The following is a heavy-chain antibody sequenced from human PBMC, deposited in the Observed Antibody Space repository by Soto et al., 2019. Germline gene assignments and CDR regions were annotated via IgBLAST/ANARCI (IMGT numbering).Heavy chain of an antibody. CDR2: TCYRSKWYN. CDR3: ARVFLYCSRASCYFSYYYYYGMDV. J-gene: IGHJ6*02. Sequence: SQTLSLTCAISGDSVSSNSAAWNWIRQSPSRGLEWLGRTCYRSKWYNDYAVSVKSRITINPDRSKNQFSLQMNSVTPEDTSVYYCARVFLYCSRASCYFSYYYYYGMDVWGQGTTVTVSS. CDR1: GDSVSSNSAA. D-gene: IGHD2-2*01. V-gene: IGHV6-1*01.